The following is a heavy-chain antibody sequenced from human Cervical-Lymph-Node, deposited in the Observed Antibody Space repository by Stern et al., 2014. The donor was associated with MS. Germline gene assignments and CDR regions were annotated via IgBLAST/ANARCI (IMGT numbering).Heavy chain of an antibody. V-gene: IGHV4-39*01. Sequence: QVQLQESGPGLVKPSGTLSLTCTISGGSMKSRSYYWVWIRQPPGKGLEWIGSVYYDGSTYYHPSFTGRVPISEATSRTQSSLELGSAAAADTAVYYCARSQDIVVVSAATVEGYYYFGMDVWGQGTTVTVSS. CDR3: ARSQDIVVVSAATVEGYYYFGMDV. D-gene: IGHD2-2*01. J-gene: IGHJ6*02. CDR1: GGSMKSRSYY. CDR2: VYYDGST.